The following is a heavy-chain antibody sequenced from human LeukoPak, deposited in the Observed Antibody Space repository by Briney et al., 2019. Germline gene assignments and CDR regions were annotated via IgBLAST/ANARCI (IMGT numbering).Heavy chain of an antibody. CDR2: INEDGSRK. CDR3: ASIRWKSFDY. Sequence: GGSLRLSCAASGFTFSDYWMTWVRQTPGKGLEWVANINEDGSRKQYVDSAEGRFTISRDNAKNLLFLQMNSLRAEDTAVYYCASIRWKSFDYWGQGTLVTVSS. J-gene: IGHJ4*02. CDR1: GFTFSDYW. V-gene: IGHV3-7*03. D-gene: IGHD4-23*01.